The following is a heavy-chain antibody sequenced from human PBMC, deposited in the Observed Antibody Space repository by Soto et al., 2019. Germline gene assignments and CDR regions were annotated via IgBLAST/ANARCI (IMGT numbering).Heavy chain of an antibody. Sequence: GGSLRLSCAASGFTFSSYSMNWVRQAPGKGLEWVSSISSSSSYIYYADSVKGRFTISRDNAKNSLYLQMNSLRAEDTAVYYCASMGRFPDAFAIWGQGTMVTVSS. CDR1: GFTFSSYS. CDR3: ASMGRFPDAFAI. V-gene: IGHV3-21*01. D-gene: IGHD3-10*01. J-gene: IGHJ3*02. CDR2: ISSSSSYI.